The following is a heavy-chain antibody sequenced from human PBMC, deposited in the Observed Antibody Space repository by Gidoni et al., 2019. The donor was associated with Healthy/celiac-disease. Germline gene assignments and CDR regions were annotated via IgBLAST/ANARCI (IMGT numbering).Heavy chain of an antibody. CDR3: ARGPNIVGATGGDY. CDR1: GGSFSGYY. CDR2: INHSGST. D-gene: IGHD1-26*01. J-gene: IGHJ4*02. Sequence: QVQLQQWGAGLLKPSETLSLTCAVYGGSFSGYYWSWIRQPPGKGLEWIGEINHSGSTNYNPSLKSRVTISVDTSKNQFSLKLSSVTAADTAVYYCARGPNIVGATGGDYWGQGTLVTVSS. V-gene: IGHV4-34*01.